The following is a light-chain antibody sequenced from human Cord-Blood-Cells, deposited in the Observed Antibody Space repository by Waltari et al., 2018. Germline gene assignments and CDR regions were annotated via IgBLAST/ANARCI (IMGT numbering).Light chain of an antibody. CDR3: MQALRTPPT. CDR2: LGS. Sequence: DIVMTQSPLSLPVTPGEPASISCRSSQSLLHSNGYNYLDWYLQKPGQSPQLLVYLGSSRASGVPDRVSGSGSGTDFTLKISRVEAEDVGVYYCMQALRTPPTFGQGTKLEIK. V-gene: IGKV2-28*01. CDR1: QSLLHSNGYNY. J-gene: IGKJ2*01.